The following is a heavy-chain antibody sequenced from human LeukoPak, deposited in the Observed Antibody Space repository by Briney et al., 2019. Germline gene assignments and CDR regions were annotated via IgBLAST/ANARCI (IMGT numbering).Heavy chain of an antibody. V-gene: IGHV1-69*04. CDR3: ATDFYRGRQFDY. D-gene: IGHD2/OR15-2a*01. CDR2: IIPALNIT. CDR1: GGTFSSSA. Sequence: VASVKVSCKASGGTFSSSAITWVRQAPGQGLEWMGRIIPALNITSYAQKFQGRVTITADTSTSTAYMELSSLRSEETAVYYCATDFYRGRQFDYWGQGTLVTVSS. J-gene: IGHJ4*02.